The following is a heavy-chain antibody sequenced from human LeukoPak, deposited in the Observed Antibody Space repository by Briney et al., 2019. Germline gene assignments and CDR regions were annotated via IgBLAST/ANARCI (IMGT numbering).Heavy chain of an antibody. J-gene: IGHJ4*02. V-gene: IGHV3-23*01. D-gene: IGHD1-26*01. CDR3: ARHDGSSFIYYVDH. CDR1: GFSVSSRA. Sequence: GWSLRLSCAASGFSVSSRAMSWVRKAPVKGLKWVSTISNSGYNTWYADSVKGRFTISRDNSQNTLYLQMSSLRAEDTALYYCARHDGSSFIYYVDHWGQGALVTVSS. CDR2: ISNSGYNT.